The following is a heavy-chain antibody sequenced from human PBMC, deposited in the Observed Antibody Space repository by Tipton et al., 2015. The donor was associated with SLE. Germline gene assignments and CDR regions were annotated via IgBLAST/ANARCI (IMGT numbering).Heavy chain of an antibody. D-gene: IGHD3-16*01. CDR2: IYYSGST. Sequence: TLSLTCTVSGGPISSYYWSWIRQPPGRGLEWIGYIYYSGSTNYNPSLKSRVTISVDTSKNQFSLKLSSVTAADTAVYYCARGGTQDTFDYWGQGTLVTVSS. CDR1: GGPISSYY. CDR3: ARGGTQDTFDY. J-gene: IGHJ4*02. V-gene: IGHV4-59*01.